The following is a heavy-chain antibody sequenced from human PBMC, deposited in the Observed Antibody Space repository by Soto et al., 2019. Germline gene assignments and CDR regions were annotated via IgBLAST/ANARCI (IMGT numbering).Heavy chain of an antibody. J-gene: IGHJ4*02. CDR1: GYTFTSYY. CDR2: INPSGGST. D-gene: IGHD3-22*01. Sequence: ASVKVSCKASGYTFTSYYMYWVRQAPGQGLEWMGRINPSGGSTNYAQKFQGRVTMTRDTSTSTVYMELSSLRSEDTAVYYCSRDFDTIGYYFFDYWGQGTLVTVSS. V-gene: IGHV1-46*01. CDR3: SRDFDTIGYYFFDY.